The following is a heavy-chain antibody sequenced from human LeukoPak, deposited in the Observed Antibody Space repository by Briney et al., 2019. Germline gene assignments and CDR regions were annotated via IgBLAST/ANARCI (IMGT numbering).Heavy chain of an antibody. V-gene: IGHV3-7*03. J-gene: IGHJ6*02. CDR2: VNRDGSET. CDR3: ARNNGMDV. CDR1: GFALSSHW. Sequence: GGSLRLSCAASGFALSSHWMNWVRQVPGRGPEWVANVNRDGSETYYLDSVKGRFTISKDNAKNSLYLQMNSLRAEDTALYHCARNNGMDVWGQGTTVIVSS.